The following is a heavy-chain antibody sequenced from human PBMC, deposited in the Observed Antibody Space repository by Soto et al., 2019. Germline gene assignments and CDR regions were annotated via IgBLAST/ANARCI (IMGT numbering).Heavy chain of an antibody. D-gene: IGHD3-10*01. CDR3: ARFNGSGTNYYMDV. CDR1: GYIFTSYG. V-gene: IGHV1-18*01. Sequence: QVQLVQSGAELKKPGASAKVSCKASGYIFTSYGISWVRQAPGQGLEWMAWISVDSGNTNYAQNFHGGVSMTTYTSASTAHMELRSLRSDYTAVYYCARFNGSGTNYYMDVWGKGTTVIVSS. J-gene: IGHJ6*03. CDR2: ISVDSGNT.